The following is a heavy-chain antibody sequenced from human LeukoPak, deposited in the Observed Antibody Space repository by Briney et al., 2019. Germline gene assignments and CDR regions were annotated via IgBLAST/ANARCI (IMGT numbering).Heavy chain of an antibody. CDR1: GFTVSSNY. D-gene: IGHD3-22*01. CDR2: IYSGGST. Sequence: PGGSLRLSCAASGFTVSSNYMSWVRQAPGKGLEWVSVIYSGGSTYYADSVKGRFTISRDNSKNTLYLQMNSLRAEDTAVYYCARQAYYYDSSGYYRAFDIWGQGTMVTVSS. CDR3: ARQAYYYDSSGYYRAFDI. V-gene: IGHV3-53*01. J-gene: IGHJ3*02.